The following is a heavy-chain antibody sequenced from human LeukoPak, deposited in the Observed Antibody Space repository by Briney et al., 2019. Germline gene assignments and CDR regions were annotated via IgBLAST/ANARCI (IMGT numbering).Heavy chain of an antibody. J-gene: IGHJ4*02. CDR3: VSRLGDD. CDR1: GGSFSGYY. CDR2: INHSGST. V-gene: IGHV4-34*01. Sequence: SETLSLTCAVYGGSFSGYYWSWIRQPPGKWLEWMGEINHSGSTNYNPSLKSRVTISVDTSKNQFSLKLSSVTAADTAVYYCVSRLGDDWGQGTLVTVSS. D-gene: IGHD6-19*01.